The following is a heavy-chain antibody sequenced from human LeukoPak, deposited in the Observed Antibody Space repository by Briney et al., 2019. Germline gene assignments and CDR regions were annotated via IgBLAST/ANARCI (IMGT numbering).Heavy chain of an antibody. D-gene: IGHD6-19*01. J-gene: IGHJ4*02. CDR1: GFTFSSYG. V-gene: IGHV3-30*18. CDR3: AKGHPNIAVESLQFDY. CDR2: VSYDGSNK. Sequence: GGSLRLSCAAPGFTFSSYGMHWVRQAPGKGLEWVAVVSYDGSNKYYADSVKGRFTISRDNSKNTLYLQMNSLRAEDTAVYYCAKGHPNIAVESLQFDYWGQGTLVTVSS.